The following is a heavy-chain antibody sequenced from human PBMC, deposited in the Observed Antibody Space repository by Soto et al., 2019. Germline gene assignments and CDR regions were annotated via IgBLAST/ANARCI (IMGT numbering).Heavy chain of an antibody. D-gene: IGHD3-22*01. CDR1: GGTFSSYA. V-gene: IGHV1-69*01. Sequence: QVQLVQSGAEVQKPGSSVKVSCKASGGTFSSYAISWVRQAPGQGLEWMGGIIPIFGTANYAQKFQGRVTITADESTSTAYMELSSLRSEDTAVYYCARDRQYYDSSGYYYYYYGMDVWGQGTTVTVSS. CDR3: ARDRQYYDSSGYYYYYYGMDV. CDR2: IIPIFGTA. J-gene: IGHJ6*02.